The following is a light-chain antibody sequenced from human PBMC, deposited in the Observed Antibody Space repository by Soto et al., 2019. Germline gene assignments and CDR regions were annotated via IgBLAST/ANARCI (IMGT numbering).Light chain of an antibody. Sequence: QSVLTQPPSVSEAPGQRVTISCTGSSSKIGAGYDVHWYQQLPGTGPKLLIYGNSNRPSGVPDRFSGSKSGTSASLAITGLQAEDEADYYCQSYDSSLSGRGVFGGGTQLTVL. CDR2: GNS. V-gene: IGLV1-40*01. J-gene: IGLJ2*01. CDR1: SSKIGAGYD. CDR3: QSYDSSLSGRGV.